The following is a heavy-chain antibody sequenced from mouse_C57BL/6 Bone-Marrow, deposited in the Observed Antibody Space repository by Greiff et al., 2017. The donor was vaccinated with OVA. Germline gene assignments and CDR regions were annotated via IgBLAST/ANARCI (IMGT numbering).Heavy chain of an antibody. V-gene: IGHV1-81*01. J-gene: IGHJ2*01. CDR3: ARSDAYYFDY. CDR2: IYPRSGNT. Sequence: QVQLQQSGAELARPGASVKLSCKASGYTFTSYGISWVKQRTGQGLEWIGEIYPRSGNTYYNEKFKGKATLTADKSSSTAYMELRSLTSEDSAVYFCARSDAYYFDYRGQGTTLTVSS. CDR1: GYTFTSYG.